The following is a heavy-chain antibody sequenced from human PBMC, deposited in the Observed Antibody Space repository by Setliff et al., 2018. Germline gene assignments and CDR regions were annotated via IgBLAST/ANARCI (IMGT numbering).Heavy chain of an antibody. CDR1: GYSISSGYY. Sequence: SETLSLTCAVSGYSISSGYYWGWIRQPPGKGLEWIGSIYHSGSTYYNPSLKSRVTISVDTAKNQFSLKRSSVTAADTAVYYCARDLYYDILTGSKKPKIYYFDYWGQGTLVTVSS. CDR2: IYHSGST. CDR3: ARDLYYDILTGSKKPKIYYFDY. V-gene: IGHV4-38-2*02. J-gene: IGHJ4*02. D-gene: IGHD3-9*01.